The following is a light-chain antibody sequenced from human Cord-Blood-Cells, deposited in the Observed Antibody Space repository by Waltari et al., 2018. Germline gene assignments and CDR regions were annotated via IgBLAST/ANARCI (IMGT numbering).Light chain of an antibody. Sequence: EIVLPQSPATLPLSPGERATLSCRASQSVSSYLAWYQQNPGQAPRLLIYDASNRATGIPARFSGSGSGTDFTLTISSLEPEDFAVYYCQQRSNWPFTLGPGTKVDIK. J-gene: IGKJ3*01. CDR1: QSVSSY. CDR3: QQRSNWPFT. V-gene: IGKV3-11*01. CDR2: DAS.